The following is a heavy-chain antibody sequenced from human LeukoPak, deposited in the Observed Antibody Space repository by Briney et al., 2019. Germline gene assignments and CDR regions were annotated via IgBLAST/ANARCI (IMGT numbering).Heavy chain of an antibody. Sequence: SETLSLTCTVSGGSISSHYWSWIRQPPGKGLEWIRYIYYSGSTNYNPSLKSRVTISVDTSKNQFSLKLSSVTAADTAVYYCARGTIAVAAGTLGFDYWGQGTLVTVSS. CDR2: IYYSGST. D-gene: IGHD6-19*01. J-gene: IGHJ4*02. CDR1: GGSISSHY. CDR3: ARGTIAVAAGTLGFDY. V-gene: IGHV4-59*11.